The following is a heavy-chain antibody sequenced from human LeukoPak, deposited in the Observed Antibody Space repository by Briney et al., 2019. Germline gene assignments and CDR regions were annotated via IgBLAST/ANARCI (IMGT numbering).Heavy chain of an antibody. CDR2: IRSKPQSYAT. J-gene: IGHJ4*02. CDR3: TSVGPSTVVDY. CDR1: GFTFSDSA. D-gene: IGHD1-26*01. V-gene: IGHV3-73*01. Sequence: PGGSLKLSCAASGFTFSDSAIHWGRQASGKGLELVGRIRSKPQSYATAYDESLKGRFTISRDDSKNTAYLQMSSLKIEDTAVYYCTSVGPSTVVDYWGQRTQVTVSS.